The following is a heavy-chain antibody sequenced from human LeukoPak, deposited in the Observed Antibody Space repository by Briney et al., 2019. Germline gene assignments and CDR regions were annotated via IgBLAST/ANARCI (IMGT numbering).Heavy chain of an antibody. J-gene: IGHJ4*02. D-gene: IGHD3-10*01. CDR1: GFTFSSYS. V-gene: IGHV3-21*04. Sequence: GGSLRLSCAASGFTFSSYSMNWVRQDPGKGLEWVSSISSSSSYIYYADSVKGRFTISRDNAKNSLYLQMSSLRAEDTAVYYCARVYYGSGSPRHFDYWGQGTLVTVSS. CDR3: ARVYYGSGSPRHFDY. CDR2: ISSSSSYI.